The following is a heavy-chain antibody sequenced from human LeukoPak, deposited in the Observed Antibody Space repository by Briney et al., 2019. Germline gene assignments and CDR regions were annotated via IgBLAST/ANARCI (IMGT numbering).Heavy chain of an antibody. CDR2: IIPIFGTA. CDR3: ARVEDRIAAAGIGY. Sequence: ASVKVSCKASGGTFSSYAISWVRQAPGQGLEWMGRIIPIFGTANYAQKFQGRVTITTDESTSTAYMELSSLRSEDTAVYYCARVEDRIAAAGIGYWGQGTLVTVSS. CDR1: GGTFSSYA. V-gene: IGHV1-69*05. D-gene: IGHD6-13*01. J-gene: IGHJ4*02.